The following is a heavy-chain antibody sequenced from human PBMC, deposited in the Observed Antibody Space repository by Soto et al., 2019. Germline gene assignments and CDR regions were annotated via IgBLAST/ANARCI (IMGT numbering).Heavy chain of an antibody. CDR1: GGSFSSYY. J-gene: IGHJ5*02. CDR3: ARGEGRLVGTWFDP. D-gene: IGHD5-12*01. Sequence: ETLSLTCDVYGGSFSSYYWNWIRQPPGKGLEWLGEINHSGSTNYNPSLESRVTISLDTSKTQFSLKLTSVTAADTAVYYCARGEGRLVGTWFDPWGQGTLVTSPQ. CDR2: INHSGST. V-gene: IGHV4-34*01.